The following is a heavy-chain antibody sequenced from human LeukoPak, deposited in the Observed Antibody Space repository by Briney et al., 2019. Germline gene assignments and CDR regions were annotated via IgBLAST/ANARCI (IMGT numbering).Heavy chain of an antibody. CDR1: GYTFTGYY. V-gene: IGHV1-2*02. Sequence: GASVKVSCKASGYTFTGYYMHWVRQAPGQGLEWMGWINPNSGGTNYAQKFQGRVTMTRDTSISTAYMELSRLRSDDTAVYYCARTQGPLTGDVFRMDYWGQGTLVTVSS. J-gene: IGHJ4*02. CDR3: ARTQGPLTGDVFRMDY. CDR2: INPNSGGT. D-gene: IGHD7-27*01.